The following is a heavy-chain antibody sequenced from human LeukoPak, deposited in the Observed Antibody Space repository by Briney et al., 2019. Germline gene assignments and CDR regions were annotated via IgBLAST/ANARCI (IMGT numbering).Heavy chain of an antibody. J-gene: IGHJ4*02. D-gene: IGHD3-3*01. V-gene: IGHV4-38-2*02. CDR2: IYHTGST. CDR3: ARETEYYDFWSGFDY. CDR1: GHSIINSYY. Sequence: SETLSLTCTVSGHSIINSYYWGWIRQPPGKGLEWIGSIYHTGSTYYNPSLKSRVTISIDTSKNQFSLKLNSVTAADTAVYYCARETEYYDFWSGFDYWGQGTLVTVSS.